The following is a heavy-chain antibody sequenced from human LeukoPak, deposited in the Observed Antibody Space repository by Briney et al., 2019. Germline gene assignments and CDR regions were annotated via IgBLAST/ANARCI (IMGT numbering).Heavy chain of an antibody. J-gene: IGHJ4*02. Sequence: GGSLRLSCAASGFTFSTYGMHWVRQAPGKGLEWVAFIRYDGSDKYYADSVKGRFTISRDNAKNSLYLQMNSLRAEDTAVYYCARDGGGWLQFGYFDYWGQGTLVTVSS. D-gene: IGHD5-24*01. CDR3: ARDGGGWLQFGYFDY. CDR2: IRYDGSDK. V-gene: IGHV3-30*02. CDR1: GFTFSTYG.